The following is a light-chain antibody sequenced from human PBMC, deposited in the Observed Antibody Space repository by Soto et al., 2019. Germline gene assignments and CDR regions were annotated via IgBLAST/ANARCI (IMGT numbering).Light chain of an antibody. CDR3: AAWDDSLNAYV. V-gene: IGLV1-44*01. CDR1: SPHIGSNT. CDR2: SNN. Sequence: QSALTQPPPTPGTPGQRVTISCSGSSPHIGSNTVNWYQQLPGTAPKLLIYSNNERPSGVPDRFSGSKSGTSASLAISGLQSEDEADFYCAAWDDSLNAYVIGTGTKVTVL. J-gene: IGLJ1*01.